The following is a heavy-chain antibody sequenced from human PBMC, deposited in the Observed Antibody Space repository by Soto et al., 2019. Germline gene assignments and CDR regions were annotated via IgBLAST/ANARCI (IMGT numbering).Heavy chain of an antibody. CDR3: ARDTYYYDSSGSPGDLGY. V-gene: IGHV1-69*01. CDR2: IIPIFGTA. J-gene: IGHJ4*02. D-gene: IGHD3-22*01. Sequence: QVQLVQSGAEVKKPGSSVKVSCKASGGTFSSYAISWVRQAPGQGLEWMGGIIPIFGTANYAQKFQGRVTITADESTSTAYMELSSLRSEDTAVYYCARDTYYYDSSGSPGDLGYWGQGTLVTVSS. CDR1: GGTFSSYA.